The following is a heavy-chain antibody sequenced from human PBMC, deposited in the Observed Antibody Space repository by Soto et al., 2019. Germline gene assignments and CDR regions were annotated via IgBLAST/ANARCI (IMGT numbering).Heavy chain of an antibody. Sequence: GASVKVSCKASGGTFSSYAISWVRQAPGQGLEWMGGIIPIFGTANYAQKFQGRVTITADESTSTAYMELSSLRSEDTAVYYCARAPDYGDYFDYWGQGTLVTVSS. CDR3: ARAPDYGDYFDY. CDR2: IIPIFGTA. CDR1: GGTFSSYA. D-gene: IGHD4-17*01. V-gene: IGHV1-69*13. J-gene: IGHJ4*02.